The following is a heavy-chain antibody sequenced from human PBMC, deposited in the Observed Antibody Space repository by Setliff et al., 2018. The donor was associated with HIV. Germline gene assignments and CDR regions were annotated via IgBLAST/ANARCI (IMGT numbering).Heavy chain of an antibody. Sequence: SETLSLTCTVSNASISSGGFYWSWVRQHPGKGLEWLGYIYYTGSTYYNPSLKSRVSISVDTSKNQFSLKLTSVTAADTAVYYCVKAVAAPSWFDPWGQGTLVTVSS. CDR2: IYYTGST. V-gene: IGHV4-31*03. CDR3: VKAVAAPSWFDP. D-gene: IGHD2-15*01. CDR1: NASISSGGFY. J-gene: IGHJ5*02.